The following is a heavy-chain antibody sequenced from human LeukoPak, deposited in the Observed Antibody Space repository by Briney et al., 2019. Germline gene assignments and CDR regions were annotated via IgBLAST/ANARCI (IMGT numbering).Heavy chain of an antibody. CDR2: IIPFFGTA. D-gene: IGHD1-20*01. J-gene: IGHJ5*02. CDR3: ARAYNWNPNWFDP. Sequence: ASVKVSCKASGGTFSSYAISWVRQAPGQGLEWMGGIIPFFGTANYAQKFQGRVTITTDESTSTAYMELSSLRSEDTAVYYCARAYNWNPNWFDPWGQGTLVTVSS. V-gene: IGHV1-69*05. CDR1: GGTFSSYA.